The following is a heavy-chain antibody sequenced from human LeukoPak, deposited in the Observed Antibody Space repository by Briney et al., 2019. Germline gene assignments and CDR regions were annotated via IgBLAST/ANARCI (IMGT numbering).Heavy chain of an antibody. D-gene: IGHD1-26*01. CDR2: IYYSGST. V-gene: IGHV4-59*01. Sequence: SDTLSLTCTVSGGSISNYYWSWIRQPPGKGLEWIGYIYYSGSTNYNPSLKSRVTMSVDTSNNQFSLKLSSVTAADTAVYYCARESGGWFDPWGQGTLVTVSS. J-gene: IGHJ5*02. CDR1: GGSISNYY. CDR3: ARESGGWFDP.